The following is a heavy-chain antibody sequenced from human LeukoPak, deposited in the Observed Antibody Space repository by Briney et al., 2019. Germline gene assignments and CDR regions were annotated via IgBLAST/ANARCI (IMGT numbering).Heavy chain of an antibody. CDR2: INSDGSST. D-gene: IGHD6-13*01. V-gene: IGHV3-74*01. J-gene: IGHJ5*02. Sequence: PGGSLRLSCAASGFTFSSYSMNWVRQAPGKGLVWVSRINSDGSSTNYADSVKGRFTISRDNAKNTLYLQMNSLRAEDTAIYYCVRDLQRHYLGVAVAGRRRWFDPWGQGTLVTVSS. CDR1: GFTFSSYS. CDR3: VRDLQRHYLGVAVAGRRRWFDP.